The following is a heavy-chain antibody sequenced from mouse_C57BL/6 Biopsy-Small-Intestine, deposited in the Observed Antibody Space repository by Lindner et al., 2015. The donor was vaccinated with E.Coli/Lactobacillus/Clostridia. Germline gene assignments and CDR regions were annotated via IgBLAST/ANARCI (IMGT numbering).Heavy chain of an antibody. V-gene: IGHV1-80*01. CDR2: IYPGDGDT. CDR3: ARYGYDDY. Sequence: VQLQESGPELVKPGASVKISCKASNYSFTDYNMNWVKQRPGKGLEWIGQIYPGDGDTNYNGKFKGKATLTADKSSSTAYMQLSSLTSEDSAVYFCARYGYDDYWGQGTTLTVSS. D-gene: IGHD2-2*01. CDR1: NYSFTDYN. J-gene: IGHJ2*01.